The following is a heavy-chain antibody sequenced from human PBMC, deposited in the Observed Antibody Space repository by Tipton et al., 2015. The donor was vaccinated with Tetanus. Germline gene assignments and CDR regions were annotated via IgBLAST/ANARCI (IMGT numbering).Heavy chain of an antibody. Sequence: QLVQSGAEVKQPGASVKVSRKASGYTFTNYGISWVRQAPGQGLEWMGWISIYNGNTNYAEKFQGRVTMTTDTSTNTAYMEVRSLRSDDTAVYYCARRPKYYYDSSGSWFDLWGQGTLVTVSS. V-gene: IGHV1-18*01. D-gene: IGHD3-22*01. CDR1: GYTFTNYG. CDR2: ISIYNGNT. J-gene: IGHJ5*02. CDR3: ARRPKYYYDSSGSWFDL.